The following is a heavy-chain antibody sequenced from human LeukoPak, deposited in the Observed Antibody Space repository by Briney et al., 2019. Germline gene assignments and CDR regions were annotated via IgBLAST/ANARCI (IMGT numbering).Heavy chain of an antibody. CDR1: GFTFSSYG. CDR2: ISYDGSNK. J-gene: IGHJ4*02. CDR3: AKGGRMATIPN. D-gene: IGHD5-24*01. Sequence: GGSLRLSCAASGFTFSSYGMHWVRQAPGTGLEWVAVISYDGSNKYYADSVKGRFTISRDNSKNTLYLQMNSLRAEDTAVYYCAKGGRMATIPNWGQGTLVTVSS. V-gene: IGHV3-30*18.